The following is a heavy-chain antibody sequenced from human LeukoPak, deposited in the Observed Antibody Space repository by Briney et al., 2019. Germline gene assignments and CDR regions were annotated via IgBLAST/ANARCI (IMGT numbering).Heavy chain of an antibody. D-gene: IGHD3-10*01. V-gene: IGHV3-23*01. CDR3: AKGQNFYGSGSYGGIDY. J-gene: IGHJ4*02. Sequence: GGSLRLSCTGSGFTFNAYAMSWVRQAPGKGLEWVSAITGTGGNTYYADSVKGRFTISRDNSKNTLYLQMNSLRAEDTAVYYCAKGQNFYGSGSYGGIDYWGQGTLVTVSS. CDR1: GFTFNAYA. CDR2: ITGTGGNT.